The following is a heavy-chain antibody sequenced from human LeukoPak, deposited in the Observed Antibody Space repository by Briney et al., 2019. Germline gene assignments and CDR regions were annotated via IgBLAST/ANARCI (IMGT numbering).Heavy chain of an antibody. CDR3: ARDRASTPRRIDPFDF. V-gene: IGHV4-38-2*02. J-gene: IGHJ4*02. D-gene: IGHD2-15*01. Sequence: ASETLSLTCGVSGSYISSGYYWGWLRQPPGKGLEWIASIFYSGKTYYNPSLKSRVTISADTSKNQFSLRLDSLSAADTAVYYCARDRASTPRRIDPFDFWGQGILVTVSS. CDR1: GSYISSGYY. CDR2: IFYSGKT.